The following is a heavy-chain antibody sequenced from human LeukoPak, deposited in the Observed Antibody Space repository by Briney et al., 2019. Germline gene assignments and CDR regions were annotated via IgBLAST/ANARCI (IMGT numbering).Heavy chain of an antibody. CDR2: ISYTGST. Sequence: PSETLSLTCTVSGVSISPYFWSWMRQTPGKGLEWIGYISYTGSTNYNPALKSRVTISVDTSKNQCSLQLTSVTAADTAVYYCARDDYRGVTNFDPWGQGTLVTVSS. J-gene: IGHJ5*02. V-gene: IGHV4-59*01. D-gene: IGHD3-10*01. CDR1: GVSISPYF. CDR3: ARDDYRGVTNFDP.